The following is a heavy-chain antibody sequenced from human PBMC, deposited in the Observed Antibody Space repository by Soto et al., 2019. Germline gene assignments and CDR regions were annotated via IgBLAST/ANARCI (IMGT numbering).Heavy chain of an antibody. CDR3: ARGIAARLGEYYYGMDV. D-gene: IGHD6-6*01. V-gene: IGHV4-34*01. CDR1: GGSFSGYY. CDR2: INHSGST. Sequence: SETLSLTCAVYGGSFSGYYWSWIRQPPGKGLEWIGEINHSGSTNYNPSLKSRVTISVDTSKNQFSLKLSSVTAADTAVYYCARGIAARLGEYYYGMDVWGQGTTVTVS. J-gene: IGHJ6*02.